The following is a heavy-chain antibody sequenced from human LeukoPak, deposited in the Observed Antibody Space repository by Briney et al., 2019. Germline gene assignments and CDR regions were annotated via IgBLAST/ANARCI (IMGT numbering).Heavy chain of an antibody. J-gene: IGHJ3*02. Sequence: PGGSLRLSCAASRFIFRNYAMSWVRQAPGRGLEWPSIISGTADSKYYADSVKGRFTISRGNPRSTLYLEMNILRAEDTAVYYCAKADATIGGAFDTWGQGTMVIVSS. CDR3: AKADATIGGAFDT. CDR2: ISGTADSK. V-gene: IGHV3-23*01. D-gene: IGHD3-16*01. CDR1: RFIFRNYA.